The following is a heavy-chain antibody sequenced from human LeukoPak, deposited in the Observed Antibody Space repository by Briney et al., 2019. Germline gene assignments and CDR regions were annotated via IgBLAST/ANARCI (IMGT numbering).Heavy chain of an antibody. V-gene: IGHV4-39*07. J-gene: IGHJ3*02. Sequence: SETLSLTCTVSGGSISGSSYYWGWIRQPPGKGLEWIGSIYYSGSTYYNPSLKSRVTISVDTSKNQFSLKLSSVTAADTAVYYCASLVVVEYGEGGDIWGQGTMVTVSS. CDR3: ASLVVVEYGEGGDI. CDR1: GGSISGSSYY. D-gene: IGHD2-2*01. CDR2: IYYSGST.